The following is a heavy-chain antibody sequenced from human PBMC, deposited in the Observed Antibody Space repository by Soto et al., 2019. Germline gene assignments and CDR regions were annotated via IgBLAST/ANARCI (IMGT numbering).Heavy chain of an antibody. J-gene: IGHJ5*02. CDR2: VFYTGKTGTT. Sequence: GGSLSTFFWAWIRQSAGMGLEWIGRVFYTGKTGTTYYKPSLEGRITISVDTSKNQFSLTLTSLTAADTAVYYCARDVSGLNWFDPWGQGTLVTVSS. V-gene: IGHV4-4*07. CDR3: ARDVSGLNWFDP. D-gene: IGHD5-12*01. CDR1: GGSLSTFF.